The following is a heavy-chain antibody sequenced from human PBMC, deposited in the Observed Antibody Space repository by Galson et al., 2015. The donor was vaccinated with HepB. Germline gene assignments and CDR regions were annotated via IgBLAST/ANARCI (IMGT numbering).Heavy chain of an antibody. CDR1: GFTFSSYG. CDR2: IWYDGSNK. J-gene: IGHJ2*01. D-gene: IGHD3-3*01. V-gene: IGHV3-33*08. CDR3: ARDPAYYDFWSGYSPHWYFDL. Sequence: SLRLSCAASGFTFSSYGMHWVRQAPGKGLEWVSVIWYDGSNKYYADSVKGRSTISRDNSKNTLSLQMNNLRAEDTAVYYCARDPAYYDFWSGYSPHWYFDLWGRGTLVTVSS.